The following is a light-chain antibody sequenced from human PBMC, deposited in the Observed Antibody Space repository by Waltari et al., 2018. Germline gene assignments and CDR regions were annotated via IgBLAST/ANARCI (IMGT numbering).Light chain of an antibody. CDR3: QVWDSSSDHPGV. J-gene: IGLJ3*02. V-gene: IGLV3-21*04. Sequence: SYVLTQSPSVSVAPGETASIACGGNNIGTKRLPWYQQKPGQAPVLVIYDNSDRPSGIPERFSGSNSGNTATLTISRVEAGDEADYSCQVWDSSSDHPGVFGGGTKLTVL. CDR1: NIGTKR. CDR2: DNS.